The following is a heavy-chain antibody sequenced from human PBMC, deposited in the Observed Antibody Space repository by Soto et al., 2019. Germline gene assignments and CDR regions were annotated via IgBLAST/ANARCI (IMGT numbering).Heavy chain of an antibody. CDR3: ASVTFGGVVLAH. V-gene: IGHV4-59*01. CDR2: IYFNGNT. J-gene: IGHJ4*02. D-gene: IGHD3-16*01. CDR1: AASFSKYY. Sequence: TLSLTCTVSAASFSKYYWSWIRQPPGKGLEWIGYIYFNGNTNYNPSLKRRVTISIDTSKKQISLNLTSVTDADTAVYYCASVTFGGVVLAHLGQGTLVTVSS.